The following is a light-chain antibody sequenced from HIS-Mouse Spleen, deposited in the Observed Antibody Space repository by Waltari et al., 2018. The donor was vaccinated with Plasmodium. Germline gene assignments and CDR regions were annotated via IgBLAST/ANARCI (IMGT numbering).Light chain of an antibody. Sequence: EIVMTQSPATLSVSPGERATLSCRASQRVRSNLAWYQQKPGQAPRLLIYGAPTRATGIPARFSGSGSGTEFTLTISSMQSEDFAVYYCQQYNNWPRGTFGQGTKVEIK. CDR3: QQYNNWPRGT. CDR1: QRVRSN. CDR2: GAP. J-gene: IGKJ1*01. V-gene: IGKV3-15*01.